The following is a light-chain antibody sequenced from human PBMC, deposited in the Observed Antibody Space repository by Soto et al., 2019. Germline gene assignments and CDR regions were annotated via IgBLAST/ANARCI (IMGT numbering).Light chain of an antibody. CDR2: SNN. J-gene: IGLJ2*01. CDR1: SSNLGSNT. Sequence: QSVLTQPPSASGTPGQRVTISCSGSSSNLGSNTVNWYQQLPGTAPKLLIYSNNQRPSGVPDRFSGSKSGTSASRAISGLQSEDEADYYCAAWDDSLNGPVVFGGGTKLTVL. CDR3: AAWDDSLNGPVV. V-gene: IGLV1-44*01.